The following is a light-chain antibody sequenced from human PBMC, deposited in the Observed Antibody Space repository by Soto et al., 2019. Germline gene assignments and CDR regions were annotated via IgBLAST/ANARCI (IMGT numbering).Light chain of an antibody. CDR3: SSYTNNNTRV. J-gene: IGLJ3*02. CDR2: DVN. V-gene: IGLV2-14*03. CDR1: SSDVGAYNY. Sequence: QAVVTQPASVSGSPGQSIAISCTGTSSDVGAYNYVSWYQHHPGKAPKLVIYDVNDRPSGVSNRFSGSKSGNTASLTISGLQAEDEADYYCSSYTNNNTRVFGGGTKVTVL.